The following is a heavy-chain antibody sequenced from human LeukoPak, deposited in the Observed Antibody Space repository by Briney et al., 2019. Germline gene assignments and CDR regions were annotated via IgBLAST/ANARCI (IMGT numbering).Heavy chain of an antibody. Sequence: ASVKVSCKASGYSFTGYYMHWVRQAPGQGLEWMGCINPNSGGTDYAQKFQGRVTMTRDTSISTAYMELSRLRSDDTAVYYCARSIIQLWVNWFDPWGQGTLVTVSS. D-gene: IGHD5-18*01. V-gene: IGHV1-2*02. CDR1: GYSFTGYY. CDR2: INPNSGGT. J-gene: IGHJ5*02. CDR3: ARSIIQLWVNWFDP.